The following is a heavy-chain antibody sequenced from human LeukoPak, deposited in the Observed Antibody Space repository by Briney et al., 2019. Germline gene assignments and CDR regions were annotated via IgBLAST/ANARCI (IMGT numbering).Heavy chain of an antibody. Sequence: SETLSLTCTVSGGSISSYYWNWIRQPPGKGLEWIGDISYSGSTNYNPSLKSRVTISLDTSENQFSLKLSSVTAADTAVYYCARDGSAEYSYGYGNYYYGMDVWGQGTTVTVSS. V-gene: IGHV4-59*01. J-gene: IGHJ6*02. CDR2: ISYSGST. CDR1: GGSISSYY. D-gene: IGHD5-18*01. CDR3: ARDGSAEYSYGYGNYYYGMDV.